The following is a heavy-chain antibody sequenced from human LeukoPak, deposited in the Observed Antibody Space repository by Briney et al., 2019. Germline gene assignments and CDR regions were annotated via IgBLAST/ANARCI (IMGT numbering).Heavy chain of an antibody. CDR3: ARVRYCSTNRCYDREFDN. V-gene: IGHV3-30*03. D-gene: IGHD2-2*01. CDR1: GFIFRSYG. Sequence: GGSLRLSCAASGFIFRSYGMHWVRQAPGKGLEGVAVISYDGKNKDYADSVKGRFTISRDDSKNTVYLQMNSLRAEDTAVYYCARVRYCSTNRCYDREFDNWGQGTLVTVSS. J-gene: IGHJ4*02. CDR2: ISYDGKNK.